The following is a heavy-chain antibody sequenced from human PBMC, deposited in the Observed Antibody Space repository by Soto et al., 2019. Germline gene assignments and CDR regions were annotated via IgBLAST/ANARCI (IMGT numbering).Heavy chain of an antibody. V-gene: IGHV3-21*01. Sequence: EVQLVESGGGLVKPGGSLRLSCAASGFTFSSYSMNWVRQAPGKGLEWVSSISSSSSYIYYADSVKGRFTISRDNAKNSLYLQMNSLRAEDTAVYYCARDRPALIAARIFDYWGQVTLVTVSS. CDR3: ARDRPALIAARIFDY. CDR1: GFTFSSYS. J-gene: IGHJ4*02. CDR2: ISSSSSYI. D-gene: IGHD6-6*01.